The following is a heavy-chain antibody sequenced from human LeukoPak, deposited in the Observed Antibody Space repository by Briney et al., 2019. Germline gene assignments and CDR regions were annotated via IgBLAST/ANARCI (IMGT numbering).Heavy chain of an antibody. CDR1: GFTFNDYG. Sequence: GRSLRLSCTASGFTFNDYGMHWVRQAPGKGLEWVAIIWHDGNNKYYADSVKGRFTISRDNSKNTLYLQMNSLRAEDTAVYYCARDGAYSYTYWGQGTLVIVSS. CDR2: IWHDGNNK. D-gene: IGHD5-18*01. J-gene: IGHJ4*02. V-gene: IGHV3-33*01. CDR3: ARDGAYSYTY.